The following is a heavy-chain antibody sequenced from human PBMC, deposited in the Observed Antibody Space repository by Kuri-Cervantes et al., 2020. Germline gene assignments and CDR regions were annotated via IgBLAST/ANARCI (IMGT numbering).Heavy chain of an antibody. V-gene: IGHV3-9*01. CDR1: GFTFDDYT. D-gene: IGHD3-22*01. CDR2: ISWNSGSI. Sequence: SLKISCAASGFTFDDYTMHWVRQAPGKGLEWVSGISWNSGSISYADSVKGRFTISRDNAKNSLYLQMNSLRAEDTALYYCAKDRTQQRTYYYDSSGYPYDAFDIWGQGTMVTVSS. CDR3: AKDRTQQRTYYYDSSGYPYDAFDI. J-gene: IGHJ3*02.